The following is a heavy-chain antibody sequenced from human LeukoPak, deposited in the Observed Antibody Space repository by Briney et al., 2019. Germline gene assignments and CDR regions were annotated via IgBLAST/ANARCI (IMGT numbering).Heavy chain of an antibody. J-gene: IGHJ4*02. D-gene: IGHD3-10*01. CDR3: ARGSTRTRYYGSGSDLDY. Sequence: GSLRLSCAASGFTFSSYAINWVRQAPGKGLEWVSDVSYSGGSTYYADSVKGRFTISRDNSKNTLFLQMNSLRAEDTAVYYCARGSTRTRYYGSGSDLDYWGQGTLVTVSS. CDR1: GFTFSSYA. CDR2: VSYSGGST. V-gene: IGHV3-23*01.